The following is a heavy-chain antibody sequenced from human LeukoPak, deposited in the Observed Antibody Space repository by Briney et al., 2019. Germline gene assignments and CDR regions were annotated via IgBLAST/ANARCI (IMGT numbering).Heavy chain of an antibody. D-gene: IGHD3-3*01. Sequence: PSETLSLTCTVSGYSISSGYYWGWIRQPPGKGLGWIGSIYRSGSTYYNPSLKSRVTISVDTSKNQFSLKLSSVTAADTAVYYCARGVGDFWSGYQDAFDIWGQGTMVTVSS. CDR2: IYRSGST. CDR1: GYSISSGYY. J-gene: IGHJ3*02. V-gene: IGHV4-38-2*02. CDR3: ARGVGDFWSGYQDAFDI.